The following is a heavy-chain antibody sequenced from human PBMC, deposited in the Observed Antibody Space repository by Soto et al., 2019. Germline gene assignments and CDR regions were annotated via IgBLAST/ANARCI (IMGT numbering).Heavy chain of an antibody. CDR2: ISAYNGNT. CDR1: GYTFTSYG. D-gene: IGHD5-18*01. CDR3: ARWGRDWGYGGGNWFDP. J-gene: IGHJ5*02. Sequence: QVQLVQSGAEVKKPGASVKVSCKASGYTFTSYGISWVRQAPGQGLEWMGWISAYNGNTNYAQKLQGRVTMTTDTTTSTDDMELGSLRSDDTAVYYCARWGRDWGYGGGNWFDPWGQGTLVTVSS. V-gene: IGHV1-18*01.